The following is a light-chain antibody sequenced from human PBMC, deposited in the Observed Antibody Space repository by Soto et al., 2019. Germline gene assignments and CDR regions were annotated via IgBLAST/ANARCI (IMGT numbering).Light chain of an antibody. V-gene: IGKV3-11*01. CDR2: DTS. CDR1: QSVSSY. Sequence: EIGLTQSPATLSLSPGDRATLSCRASQSVSSYLAWYQQKPCQAPRLLIHDTSTRATGVPDTFSGSGYGTEFTLTISSLEPEDSAMYYCQQRFSWPPTFGGGTHVEIK. J-gene: IGKJ4*01. CDR3: QQRFSWPPT.